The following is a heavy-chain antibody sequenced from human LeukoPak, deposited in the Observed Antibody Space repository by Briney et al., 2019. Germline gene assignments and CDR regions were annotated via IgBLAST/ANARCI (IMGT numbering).Heavy chain of an antibody. CDR2: MNPNSGNT. J-gene: IGHJ3*02. D-gene: IGHD6-13*01. Sequence: ASVKVSCKASGYTFTSYDINWARQATGQGLEWMGWMNPNSGNTGYAQKFQGRVTITRNTSISTAYMELSSLRSEDTAVYYCARGFTGSSSWYSDDAFDIWGQGTMVTVSS. V-gene: IGHV1-8*01. CDR3: ARGFTGSSSWYSDDAFDI. CDR1: GYTFTSYD.